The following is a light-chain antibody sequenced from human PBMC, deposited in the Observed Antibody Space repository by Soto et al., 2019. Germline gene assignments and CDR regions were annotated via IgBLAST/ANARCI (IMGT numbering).Light chain of an antibody. V-gene: IGLV2-14*01. CDR2: EVS. CDR1: SSDVGGYNY. J-gene: IGLJ1*01. CDR3: CSYSSSSTLEV. Sequence: QSALTQPASVSGSPGQSITISCTGTSSDVGGYNYVSWYQQHPGKAPKLMIYEVSNWPSGVSNRFSGSKSGNTASLTISGLQAEEEADYYCCSYSSSSTLEVFGTGTKLTVL.